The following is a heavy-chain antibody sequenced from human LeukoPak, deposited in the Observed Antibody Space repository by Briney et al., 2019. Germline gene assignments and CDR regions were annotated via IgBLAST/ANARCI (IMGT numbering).Heavy chain of an antibody. CDR2: INHSGST. V-gene: IGHV4-34*01. Sequence: SETLSLTCAVYGGSFSGYYWSWIRQPPGKGLEWIGEINHSGSTYYNPSLKSRVTISVDTSKNQFSLKLSSVTAADTAVYYCASIGGDRGYDFWSGYRGAYYFDYWGQGTLVTVSS. CDR3: ASIGGDRGYDFWSGYRGAYYFDY. D-gene: IGHD3-3*01. J-gene: IGHJ4*02. CDR1: GGSFSGYY.